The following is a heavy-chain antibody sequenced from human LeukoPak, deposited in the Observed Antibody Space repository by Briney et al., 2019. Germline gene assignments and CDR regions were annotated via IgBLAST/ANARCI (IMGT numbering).Heavy chain of an antibody. CDR1: GFAFSTYD. CDR3: AKRRGATVSEFDY. V-gene: IGHV3-30*02. J-gene: IGHJ4*02. Sequence: GGFLRLSCVVSGFAFSTYDMYWVRQAPGKGLEWVTFIRSDGTGELYVESVKGRFTISRDNSKNTLYLQMNSVRPEDTALYYCAKRRGATVSEFDYWGQGTLVTVSS. D-gene: IGHD4-11*01. CDR2: IRSDGTGE.